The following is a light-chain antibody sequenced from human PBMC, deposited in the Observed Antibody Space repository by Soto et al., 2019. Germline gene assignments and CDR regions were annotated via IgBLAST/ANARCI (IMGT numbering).Light chain of an antibody. Sequence: EIVLTQSPGTLSLSPGERATLSCRASQSVSSNYLAWYQQKPGQAPRLLIYAASSRATGIPDRFSGSGSGTDFTLTISRLEPEDFAVYYCQQYGSSPLTFGGGTKVETK. J-gene: IGKJ4*01. CDR2: AAS. CDR3: QQYGSSPLT. V-gene: IGKV3-20*01. CDR1: QSVSSNY.